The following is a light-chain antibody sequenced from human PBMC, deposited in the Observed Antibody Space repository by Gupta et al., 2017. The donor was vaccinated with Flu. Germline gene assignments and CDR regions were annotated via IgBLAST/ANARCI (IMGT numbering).Light chain of an antibody. CDR3: LQANSFPLT. V-gene: IGKV1-12*01. J-gene: IGKJ4*01. CDR1: QDISSW. Sequence: DIEMTQSPSSVSASVGDRVTITCRASQDISSWLAWYQQKPGKAPKFLIYGASSLESGVPSRFSGSGSGTDYTLTISSLQPEDFATYYCLQANSFPLTFGGGTKVEIK. CDR2: GAS.